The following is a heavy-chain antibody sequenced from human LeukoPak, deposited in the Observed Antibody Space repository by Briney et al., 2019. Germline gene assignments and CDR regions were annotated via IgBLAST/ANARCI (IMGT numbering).Heavy chain of an antibody. CDR2: IYYSGST. Sequence: SETLSLTCTVSGGSISSGGYYWSWIRQHPGKGLGWIGYIYYSGSTYYNPSLKSRVTISVDTSKNQFSLKLSSVTAADTAVYYCASRYGSGLSNWFDPWGQGTLVTVSS. D-gene: IGHD3-10*01. CDR3: ASRYGSGLSNWFDP. V-gene: IGHV4-31*03. J-gene: IGHJ5*02. CDR1: GGSISSGGYY.